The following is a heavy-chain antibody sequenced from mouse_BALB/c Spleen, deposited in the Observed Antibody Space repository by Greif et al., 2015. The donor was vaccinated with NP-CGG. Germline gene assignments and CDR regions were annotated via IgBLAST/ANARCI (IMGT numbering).Heavy chain of an antibody. J-gene: IGHJ1*01. CDR1: GYTFTSYW. V-gene: IGHV1-7*01. CDR2: INPSXGYT. CDR3: ARDYDYWYFDV. Sequence: VQLQQSGAELAKPGASVKMSCKASGYTFTSYWMHWVKQRPGQGLEWIGYINPSXGYTEYNQKFKDKATLTADKSSSTAYMQLSSLTSEDSAVYYCARDYDYWYFDVWGAGTTVTVSS. D-gene: IGHD2-4*01.